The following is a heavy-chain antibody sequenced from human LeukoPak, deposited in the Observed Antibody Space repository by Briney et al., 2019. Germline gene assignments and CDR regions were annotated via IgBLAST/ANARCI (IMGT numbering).Heavy chain of an antibody. CDR2: ITYNGNT. V-gene: IGHV1-18*01. CDR1: GYTFATYG. D-gene: IGHD1-26*01. J-gene: IGHJ4*02. Sequence: ASVKVSCKTSGYTFATYGVTWVRQAPGQGLEWVGYITYNGNTDYAQNLQGRVTMTTDTSTSTAYMELRSLRSDDTAVYYCARDHSGSYYSAYSDYWGQGTLVTVSS. CDR3: ARDHSGSYYSAYSDY.